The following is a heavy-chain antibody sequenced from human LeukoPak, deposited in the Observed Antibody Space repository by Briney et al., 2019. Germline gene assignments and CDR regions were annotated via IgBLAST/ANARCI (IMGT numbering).Heavy chain of an antibody. CDR1: GGSISSSSYY. J-gene: IGHJ5*02. CDR3: ASGARRRFLEWLFNWFDP. V-gene: IGHV4-39*01. CDR2: IYYSGST. Sequence: PETLSLTCTVSGGSISSSSYYWGWIRQPPGKGLEWIGSIYYSGSTYYNPSLKSRVTISVDTSKNQFSLKLSSVTAADTAVYYCASGARRRFLEWLFNWFDPWGQGTLVTVSS. D-gene: IGHD3-3*01.